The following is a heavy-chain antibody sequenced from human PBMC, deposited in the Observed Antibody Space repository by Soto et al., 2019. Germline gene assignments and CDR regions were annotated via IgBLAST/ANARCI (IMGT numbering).Heavy chain of an antibody. CDR2: IYYSGST. CDR3: ARAGGYVDDFDE. D-gene: IGHD5-12*01. V-gene: IGHV4-59*01. Sequence: PSETLSLTCTVSGGSISSYYWSWIRQPPGKGLEWIGYIYYSGSTNYNPSLKSRVTISVDTSKNQFSLKLSSVTAADTAVYYCARAGGYVDDFDEWGQGTLVTVSS. J-gene: IGHJ4*02. CDR1: GGSISSYY.